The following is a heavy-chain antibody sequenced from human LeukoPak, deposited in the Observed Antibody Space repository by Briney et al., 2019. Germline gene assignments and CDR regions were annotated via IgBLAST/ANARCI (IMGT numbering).Heavy chain of an antibody. CDR3: VRVGFWGVYDSRENDY. Sequence: GGSLRLSCAASGFTVSSNYMSWVRQAPGKGLEWVSVIYSGGSTYYADSVKGRFTISRDNSKNTLYLQMNSLRAEDTAVYYCVRVGFWGVYDSRENDYWGQGTLVTVSS. V-gene: IGHV3-66*01. D-gene: IGHD3-22*01. CDR2: IYSGGST. J-gene: IGHJ4*02. CDR1: GFTVSSNY.